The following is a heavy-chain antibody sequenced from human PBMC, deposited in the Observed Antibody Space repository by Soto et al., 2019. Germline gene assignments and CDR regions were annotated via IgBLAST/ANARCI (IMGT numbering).Heavy chain of an antibody. V-gene: IGHV4-39*02. CDR3: AREGGRYCTGGSCQVDY. D-gene: IGHD2-15*01. CDR2: IYYSGNT. J-gene: IGHJ4*02. CDR1: GGSISSGGYY. Sequence: PSETLSLTCAVSGGSISSGGYYWGWIRQPPGKGLEWIGSIYYSGNTYYTPSLKSRVTISVDTSKNQFSLKLSSVTAADTAVYYCAREGGRYCTGGSCQVDYWGQGTLVTRLL.